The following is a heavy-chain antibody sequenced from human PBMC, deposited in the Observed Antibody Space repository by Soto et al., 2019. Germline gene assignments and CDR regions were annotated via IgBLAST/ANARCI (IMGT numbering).Heavy chain of an antibody. CDR3: ARGRSSSSYFDY. CDR2: IWYDGSNK. Sequence: GGSLRLSCAASGFTFSSYGMHWVRQAPGKGLEWVAVIWYDGSNKYYADSVKGRFTISRDNSKNTLYLQMNSLRAEDTAVYYCARGRSSSSYFDYWGQGTLVTVSS. CDR1: GFTFSSYG. V-gene: IGHV3-33*01. J-gene: IGHJ4*02. D-gene: IGHD6-6*01.